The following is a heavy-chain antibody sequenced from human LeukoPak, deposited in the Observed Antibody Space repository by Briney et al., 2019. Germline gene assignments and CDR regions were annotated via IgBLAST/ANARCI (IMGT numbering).Heavy chain of an antibody. CDR3: ARDWGIAAARGDDI. V-gene: IGHV3-7*01. CDR1: GFTFSSYW. CDR2: IKQDGSEK. D-gene: IGHD6-13*01. J-gene: IGHJ3*02. Sequence: GGSLRLSCAASGFTFSSYWMSWVRQAPGKGLEWVANIKQDGSEKYYVDSVKGRFTISRDNAKNSLYLQMNSLRAEDTAVYYCARDWGIAAARGDDIWGQGTMVTVSS.